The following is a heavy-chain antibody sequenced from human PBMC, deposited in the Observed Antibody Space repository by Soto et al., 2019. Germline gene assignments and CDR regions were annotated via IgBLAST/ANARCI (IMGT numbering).Heavy chain of an antibody. CDR2: INYSGST. V-gene: IGHV4-34*01. CDR1: GESFDGYF. Sequence: SETLSLTCAVYGESFDGYFWIWIRQSPGKGLEWIGEINYSGSTNYNPSLESRVNISIDTSKNQFSLKLSSVTAADTAVYYCGRGRSVDVWGQGTTVTVSS. J-gene: IGHJ6*02. CDR3: GRGRSVDV.